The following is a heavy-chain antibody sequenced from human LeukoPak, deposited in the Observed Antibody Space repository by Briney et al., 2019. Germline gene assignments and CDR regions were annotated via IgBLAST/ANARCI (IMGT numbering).Heavy chain of an antibody. Sequence: GGSLRLSCAASGFTFSSHWMHWVRQAPGKGLVWVSRIKSDGRNINYADSVKGRFTISRDNAKNTLYLQMNSLRAEDTAVYYCARDSSGLFLDYWGQGTLVTVSS. CDR2: IKSDGRNI. V-gene: IGHV3-74*01. D-gene: IGHD3-22*01. CDR3: ARDSSGLFLDY. CDR1: GFTFSSHW. J-gene: IGHJ4*02.